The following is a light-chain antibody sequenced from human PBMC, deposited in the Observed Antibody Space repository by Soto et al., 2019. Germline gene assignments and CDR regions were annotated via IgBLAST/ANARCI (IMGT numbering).Light chain of an antibody. CDR2: EVN. CDR1: SSDVGSYKY. J-gene: IGLJ3*02. CDR3: CSYAGSSTWV. V-gene: IGLV2-14*01. Sequence: QSALTQPASVSGSPGQSIAISCTGTSSDVGSYKYVSWFQQHPGKAPKLVIYEVNNRPSGVSNRFSGSKSGNTASLTISGLQAEDEADYYCCSYAGSSTWVFGGGTKVTVL.